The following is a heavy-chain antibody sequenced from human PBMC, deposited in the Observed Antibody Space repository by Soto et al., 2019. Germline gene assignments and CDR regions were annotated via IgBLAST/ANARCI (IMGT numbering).Heavy chain of an antibody. CDR2: IYYSGST. CDR3: ARVGIAYSSGWYYFDY. D-gene: IGHD6-13*01. Sequence: QVQLQESGPGLVKPSQTLSLTCTVSGGSISSGGYYWSWIRQHPGKGLEWIGYIYYSGSTYYNPCLKSRVTISVDTSKNQFSLKLSSVTAADTAVYYCARVGIAYSSGWYYFDYWGQGTLVTVSS. J-gene: IGHJ4*02. V-gene: IGHV4-31*03. CDR1: GGSISSGGYY.